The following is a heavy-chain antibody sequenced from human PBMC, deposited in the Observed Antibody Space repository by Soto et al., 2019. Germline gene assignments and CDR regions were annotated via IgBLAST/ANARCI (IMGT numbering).Heavy chain of an antibody. CDR2: IYHSGST. CDR3: ARDRGIAAAGV. J-gene: IGHJ4*02. CDR1: GGSISSTNW. V-gene: IGHV4-4*02. Sequence: QVQLQESGPGLVKPSGTLSLTCAVSGGSISSTNWWRWVRHPPGKGLEWIGEIYHSGSTNYNPSFKRRVTISVEKTKNQFSLKLTSVTAADTAVYYCARDRGIAAAGVWGQGTLVTVSS. D-gene: IGHD6-13*01.